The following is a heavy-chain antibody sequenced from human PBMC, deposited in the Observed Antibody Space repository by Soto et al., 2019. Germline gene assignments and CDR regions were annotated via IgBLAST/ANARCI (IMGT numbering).Heavy chain of an antibody. CDR2: ISSSSSTI. J-gene: IGHJ4*02. D-gene: IGHD4-4*01. CDR3: GRGGTTENFDY. CDR1: GFTFSSYS. Sequence: EVQLVESGGGLVQPGGSLRLSCAASGFTFSSYSMNWVRQSPGKGLEWVSYISSSSSTIYYAASVKGRFTISRDNAKNALYLQMNSLRAEDTAVYYCGRGGTTENFDYWGQGTLVTGSS. V-gene: IGHV3-48*01.